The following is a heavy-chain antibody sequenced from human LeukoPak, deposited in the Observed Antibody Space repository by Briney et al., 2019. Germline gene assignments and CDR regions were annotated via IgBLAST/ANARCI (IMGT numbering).Heavy chain of an antibody. Sequence: GGSLRLSCAASGFTFSSYGMHWVRQAPGKGLEWVAVISYDGSNKYYADSVKGRFTISRDNPKNTLYLQMNSLRAEDTAVYYCAKDDCSGGSCYYFDYWGQGTLVTVSS. V-gene: IGHV3-30*18. CDR3: AKDDCSGGSCYYFDY. CDR1: GFTFSSYG. J-gene: IGHJ4*02. D-gene: IGHD2-15*01. CDR2: ISYDGSNK.